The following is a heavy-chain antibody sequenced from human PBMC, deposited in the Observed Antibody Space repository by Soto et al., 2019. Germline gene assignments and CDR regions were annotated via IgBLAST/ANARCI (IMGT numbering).Heavy chain of an antibody. V-gene: IGHV1-8*01. D-gene: IGHD6-6*01. J-gene: IGHJ6*02. Sequence: QVQLVQSGAEVKKPGASVKVPCKASGYTFTSYDINWVRQATGQGLEWMGWMNPNSGNTGYAQKFQGRVTMTRNTSISTAYMELSSLRSEDTAVYYCARFGSSPYYYGMDVWGQGTTVTVSS. CDR2: MNPNSGNT. CDR1: GYTFTSYD. CDR3: ARFGSSPYYYGMDV.